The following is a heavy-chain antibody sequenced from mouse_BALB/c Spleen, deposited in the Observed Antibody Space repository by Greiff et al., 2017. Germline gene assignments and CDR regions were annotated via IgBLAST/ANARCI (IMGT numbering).Heavy chain of an antibody. CDR3: ARVLYYDYSWFAY. V-gene: IGHV14-3*02. J-gene: IGHJ3*01. CDR1: GFNIKDTY. CDR2: IDPANGNT. Sequence: VQLQQSGAELVKPGASVKLSCTASGFNIKDTYMHWVKQRPEQGLEWIGRIDPANGNTKYDPKFQGKATITADTSSNTAYLQLSSLTSEDTAVYYCARVLYYDYSWFAYWGQGTLVTVSA. D-gene: IGHD2-4*01.